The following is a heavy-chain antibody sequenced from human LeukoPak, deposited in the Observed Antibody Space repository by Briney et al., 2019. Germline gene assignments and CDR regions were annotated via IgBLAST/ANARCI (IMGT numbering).Heavy chain of an antibody. CDR1: GFTFSSYG. CDR3: ARDQGGVGY. CDR2: ISSSTNYI. Sequence: GGTLRLSCAASGFTFSSYGMSWVRQAPGKGLEWVSSISSSTNYIYYADSVKGRFTISRDNAKNSLYLQMNSLRAEDTAVYYCARDQGGVGYWGQGTLVTVSS. J-gene: IGHJ4*02. V-gene: IGHV3-21*01. D-gene: IGHD3-16*01.